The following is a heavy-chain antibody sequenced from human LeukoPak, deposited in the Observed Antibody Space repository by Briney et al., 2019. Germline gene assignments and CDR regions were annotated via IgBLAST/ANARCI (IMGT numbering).Heavy chain of an antibody. V-gene: IGHV4-39*01. CDR2: IYYSGST. CDR3: ASQVMITFGGVIVVPGDDY. CDR1: GGSISSSSYS. J-gene: IGHJ4*02. D-gene: IGHD3-16*02. Sequence: SETLSLTCTVSGGSISSSSYSWGWIRQPPGKGLEWIGSIYYSGSTYYNPSLKSRVTISVDTSKNQFSLKLSSVTAADTAVYYFASQVMITFGGVIVVPGDDYWGQGTLVTVSS.